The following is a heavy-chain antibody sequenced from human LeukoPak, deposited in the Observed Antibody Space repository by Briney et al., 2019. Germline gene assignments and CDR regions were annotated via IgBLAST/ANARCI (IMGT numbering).Heavy chain of an antibody. CDR1: GDSVSSNSAA. V-gene: IGHV6-1*01. J-gene: IGHJ4*02. D-gene: IGHD1/OR15-1a*01. CDR3: ARGTGGLDY. CDR2: TYYRSKWYN. Sequence: SQTLSLTCAMSGDSVSSNSAAWNWIRQSRSRGLEWLGRTYYRSKWYNDYAVSVKSRIIINPDTSKNRFSLQLNSVTPEDTAVYYCARGTGGLDYWGQGTLVTVSS.